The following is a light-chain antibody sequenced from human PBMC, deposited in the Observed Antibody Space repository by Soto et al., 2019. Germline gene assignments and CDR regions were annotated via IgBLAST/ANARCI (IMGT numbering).Light chain of an antibody. J-gene: IGKJ2*01. Sequence: IHMTQSPSSLSASVGDRVTITCRASQRITTYLNWYQQKPGEAPKLLISTSGTLQRGVPSRFTGSGSGTDFTLTITSLQPADFATYFCQQTYNTPYTLGQGTKLEIK. CDR3: QQTYNTPYT. CDR2: TSG. CDR1: QRITTY. V-gene: IGKV1-39*01.